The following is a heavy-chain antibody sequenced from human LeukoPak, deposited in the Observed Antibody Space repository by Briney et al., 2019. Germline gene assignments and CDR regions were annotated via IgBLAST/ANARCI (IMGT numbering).Heavy chain of an antibody. V-gene: IGHV3-11*06. J-gene: IGHJ4*02. CDR2: ISAGSSYK. Sequence: KAGGSLRLSCTASTFTFSDYDMGWVRQAPGKGLEWVSSISAGSSYKFSADSVQGRFTISRDNAKNSLYLEMNSLRAEDTAVYYCARVYGYWGSGKYHFDYWGQGALVTVSS. CDR3: ARVYGYWGSGKYHFDY. CDR1: TFTFSDYD. D-gene: IGHD3-10*01.